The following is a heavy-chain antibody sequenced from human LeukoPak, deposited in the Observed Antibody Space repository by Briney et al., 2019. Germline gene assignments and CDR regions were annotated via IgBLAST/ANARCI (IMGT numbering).Heavy chain of an antibody. CDR2: ISGSGGST. D-gene: IGHD3-10*01. J-gene: IGHJ6*03. CDR1: GFTFSGYA. V-gene: IGHV3-23*01. CDR3: AKVGGGYYYMDV. Sequence: PGGSLRLSCAASGFTFSGYAMSWVRQAPGKGLEWVSAISGSGGSTYYADSVKGRFTISRDNSKNTLYLQMNSLRAEDTAVYYCAKVGGGYYYMDVWGKGTTVTVSS.